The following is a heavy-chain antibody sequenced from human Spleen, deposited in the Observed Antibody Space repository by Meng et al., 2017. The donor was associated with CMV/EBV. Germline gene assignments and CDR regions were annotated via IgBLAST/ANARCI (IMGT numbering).Heavy chain of an antibody. V-gene: IGHV1-46*01. Sequence: ASVKVSCKASGYTFTSNYMYWVRQAPGQGLEWMGIINPSGGRTTYAQKFQGRVTMTRDTSTSTVYMELSSLRSEDTAVYYCARDQRSRITMVRGALLRNYGLDVWGQGTTVTRLL. D-gene: IGHD3-10*01. J-gene: IGHJ6*02. CDR1: GYTFTSNY. CDR2: INPSGGRT. CDR3: ARDQRSRITMVRGALLRNYGLDV.